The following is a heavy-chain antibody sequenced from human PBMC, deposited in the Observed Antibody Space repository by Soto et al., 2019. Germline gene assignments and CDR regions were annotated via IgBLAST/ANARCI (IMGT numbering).Heavy chain of an antibody. CDR3: ARVLHYYDSSGYYYHAFDI. CDR1: GGSISSGGYS. CDR2: IYHSGST. Sequence: SETLSLTCAVSGGSISSGGYSWSWIPQPPGKGLEWIGYIYHSGSTYYNPSLKSRVTISVDRSKNQFSLKLSSVTAEDTAVYYCARVLHYYDSSGYYYHAFDIWGQGTMVTVSS. J-gene: IGHJ3*02. V-gene: IGHV4-30-2*01. D-gene: IGHD3-22*01.